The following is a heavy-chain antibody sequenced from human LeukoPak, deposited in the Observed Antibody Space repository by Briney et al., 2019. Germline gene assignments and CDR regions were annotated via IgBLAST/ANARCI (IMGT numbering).Heavy chain of an antibody. CDR3: AKMDGPYDSSPFDY. D-gene: IGHD3-22*01. V-gene: IGHV3-33*06. CDR2: IWYDGSNK. Sequence: GRSLRLSCAASGFTFSSYGMHWVRQAPGKGLEWVAVIWYDGSNKYYADSVKGRFTISRDNSKNTLYLQMNSLRAEDTAVYYCAKMDGPYDSSPFDYWGQGTLVTVSS. J-gene: IGHJ4*02. CDR1: GFTFSSYG.